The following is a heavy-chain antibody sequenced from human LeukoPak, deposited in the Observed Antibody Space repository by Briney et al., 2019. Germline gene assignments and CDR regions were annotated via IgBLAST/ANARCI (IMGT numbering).Heavy chain of an antibody. J-gene: IGHJ4*02. V-gene: IGHV1-69*05. CDR1: GGTFISYA. CDR3: ARAHFDWLLYFDY. Sequence: SVKVSCKASGGTFISYAISWVRQAPGQGLEWMGRIIPIFGTANYAQKFQGRVTITTDESTSTAYMELSSLRSEDTAVYYCARAHFDWLLYFDYWGQGTLVTVSS. CDR2: IIPIFGTA. D-gene: IGHD3-9*01.